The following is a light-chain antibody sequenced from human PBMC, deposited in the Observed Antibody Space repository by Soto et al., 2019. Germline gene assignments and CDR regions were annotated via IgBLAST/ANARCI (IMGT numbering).Light chain of an antibody. Sequence: EIVMTQSPATLSVSPGERTTLSCRASQSVGSDLAWYQQEPGQAPRLVIYDASTRATGVPTRFSGSGSGSEFTLTISSLQPEDFASYYCQQGNNFPLTFGEGTKVDIK. CDR1: QSVGSD. CDR2: DAS. CDR3: QQGNNFPLT. V-gene: IGKV3D-15*01. J-gene: IGKJ4*02.